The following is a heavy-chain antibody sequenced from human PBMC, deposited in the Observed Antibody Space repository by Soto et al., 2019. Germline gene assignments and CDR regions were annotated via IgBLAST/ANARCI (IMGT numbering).Heavy chain of an antibody. V-gene: IGHV3-23*01. D-gene: IGHD5-18*01. Sequence: EVQLLESGGGLVQPGGSLRLSCAASGFTFSSYAMSWVRQAPGKGLEWVSAISGSGGSTYYADSVKGRFTISRDNSKNTLDLQLNSLRAEDTAGSYCAMTLYSYGTDYWGQGTLVTVAS. CDR2: ISGSGGST. CDR1: GFTFSSYA. J-gene: IGHJ4*02. CDR3: AMTLYSYGTDY.